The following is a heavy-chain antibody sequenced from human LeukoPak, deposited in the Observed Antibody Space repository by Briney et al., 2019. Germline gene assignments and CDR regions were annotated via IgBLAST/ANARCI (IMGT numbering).Heavy chain of an antibody. V-gene: IGHV4-59*08. Sequence: SETLSLTCTVSGGSISSYYWSWIRQPPGKGLEWIGYIYYSGSTNYNPSLKSRVTISVDTSKNQFSLELSSVTAADTAVYYCAGKTYYDFWSGSSRGSWFDPWGQGTLVTVSS. J-gene: IGHJ5*02. CDR2: IYYSGST. CDR1: GGSISSYY. CDR3: AGKTYYDFWSGSSRGSWFDP. D-gene: IGHD3-3*01.